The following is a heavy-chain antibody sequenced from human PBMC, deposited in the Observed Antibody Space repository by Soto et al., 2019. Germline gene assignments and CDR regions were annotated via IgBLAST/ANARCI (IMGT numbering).Heavy chain of an antibody. CDR1: SDSISTVDYF. CDR2: IYKSATT. V-gene: IGHV4-30-4*08. Sequence: SETLSLTCSVSSDSISTVDYFWAWIRQPPGQALEYIGYIYKSATTYYNPSFESRVAISLDTSKSQFSLNVTSVTAADTAVYFCARGRYCLTGRCFPNWFDSWGLGTLVTVSS. D-gene: IGHD2-15*01. J-gene: IGHJ5*01. CDR3: ARGRYCLTGRCFPNWFDS.